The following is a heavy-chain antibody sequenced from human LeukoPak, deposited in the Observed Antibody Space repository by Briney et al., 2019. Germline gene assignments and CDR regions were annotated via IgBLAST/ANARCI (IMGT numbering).Heavy chain of an antibody. CDR3: ARDLGTTGWHTFDY. CDR2: TYYRAKWYN. J-gene: IGHJ4*02. V-gene: IGHV6-1*01. Sequence: SQTLSLTCVVSGDSVSSKNGAWNWIRQSPSRGLEWLGRTYYRAKWYNDYSESVEGRMTISQDTSKNQHSLHLNSVTPDDTAEYYCARDLGTTGWHTFDYWGQGTLVTVSS. CDR1: GDSVSSKNGA. D-gene: IGHD6-19*01.